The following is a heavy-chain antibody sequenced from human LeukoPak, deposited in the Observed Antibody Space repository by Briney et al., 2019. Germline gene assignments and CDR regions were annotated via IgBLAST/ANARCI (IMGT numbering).Heavy chain of an antibody. J-gene: IGHJ4*02. D-gene: IGHD3-22*01. CDR3: ARVGSSGYPIDY. CDR1: GFTFSDYY. Sequence: GGSLRLSCAASGFTFSDYYMSWIRQAPGKGLEWVSYISSSGSTVNYADSVKGRFTISRDSAKKSLFLQMNSLRAEDTAVYYCARVGSSGYPIDYWGQGTLVTVSS. CDR2: ISSSGSTV. V-gene: IGHV3-11*01.